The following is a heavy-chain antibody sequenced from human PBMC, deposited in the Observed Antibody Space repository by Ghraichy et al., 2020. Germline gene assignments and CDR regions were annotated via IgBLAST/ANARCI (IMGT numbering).Heavy chain of an antibody. V-gene: IGHV1-18*01. CDR1: GYTFTSYG. J-gene: IGHJ6*03. CDR3: ARVFTGHGSYYYYMDV. CDR2: ISAYNGDT. D-gene: IGHD3-10*01. Sequence: ASVKVSCKASGYTFTSYGISWVRQAPGQGLEWMGWISAYNGDTNYAQKLQGRVTMTTDTSTSTAYMELRSLRSDDTAVYYCARVFTGHGSYYYYMDVWGKGTTVTVS.